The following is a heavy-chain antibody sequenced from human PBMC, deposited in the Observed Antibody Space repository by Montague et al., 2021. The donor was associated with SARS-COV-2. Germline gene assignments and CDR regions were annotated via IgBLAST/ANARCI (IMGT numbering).Heavy chain of an antibody. CDR1: GVSISSSGYY. CDR3: GRGITNRWAVGH. V-gene: IGHV4-39*02. D-gene: IGHD4-23*01. Sequence: SETLSLTCSVSGVSISSSGYYWGWVRQPPGKGLEWIGSVHYSGGSNYNPSLESRVTMSVDTSKSSFPLRLRSVTGADTAVYYCGRGITNRWAVGHWGQGILVTVSS. CDR2: VHYSGGS. J-gene: IGHJ4*02.